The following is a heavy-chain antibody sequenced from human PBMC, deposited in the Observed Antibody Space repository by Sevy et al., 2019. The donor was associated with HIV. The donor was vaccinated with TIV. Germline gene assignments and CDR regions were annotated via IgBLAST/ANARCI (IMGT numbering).Heavy chain of an antibody. V-gene: IGHV3-30*07. CDR3: ARXXXXPCVXPGXCXXXY. CDR2: XXXXXXXX. CDR1: XXXXXXYA. Sequence: GGSLRLSCAXSXXXXXXYAMHWXRXXPGKXXEWVAVXXXXXXXXYYADSVKGRXTISRDNSKNXLYLQMNSLRXXDXXXYYCARXXXXPCVXPGXCXXXYWGQGTLVTVSS. J-gene: IGHJ4*02.